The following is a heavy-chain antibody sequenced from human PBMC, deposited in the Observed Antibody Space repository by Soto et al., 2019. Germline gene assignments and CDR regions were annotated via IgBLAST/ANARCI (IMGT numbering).Heavy chain of an antibody. CDR1: GFTFSSYA. J-gene: IGHJ6*02. CDR2: ISGSGGST. D-gene: IGHD6-13*01. Sequence: GGSLRLSCAASGFTFSSYAMSWVRQAPGKELEWVSAISGSGGSTYYADSVKGRFTISRDNSKNTLYLQMNSLRAEDTAVYYCAKFGRAAAGVYYYYGMDVWGQGTTVTVSS. CDR3: AKFGRAAAGVYYYYGMDV. V-gene: IGHV3-23*01.